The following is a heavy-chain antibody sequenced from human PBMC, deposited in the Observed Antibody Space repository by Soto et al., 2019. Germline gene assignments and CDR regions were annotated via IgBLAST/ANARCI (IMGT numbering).Heavy chain of an antibody. CDR3: ARSGYCSSTSCYRLYNWFDP. Sequence: QVQLVQSGAEVKKPGSSVKVSCKASGGTFSSYAISWVRQAPEQGLEWMGGIIPIFGTANYAQKFQGRVTITADESTSTAYMELSSLRSEDTAVYYCARSGYCSSTSCYRLYNWFDPWGQGTLVTVSS. J-gene: IGHJ5*02. V-gene: IGHV1-69*01. CDR2: IIPIFGTA. D-gene: IGHD2-2*01. CDR1: GGTFSSYA.